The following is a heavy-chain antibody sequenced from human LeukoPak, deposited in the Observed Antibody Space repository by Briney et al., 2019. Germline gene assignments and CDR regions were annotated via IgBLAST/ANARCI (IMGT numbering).Heavy chain of an antibody. Sequence: SETLSLTCTVSGGSISSSSYYWGWIRQPPGKGLEWIGSIYYSGSTYYNPSLKSRVTISVDTSKNQFSLKLSSVTAADTAVYYCAGLIVEMATILDYWGQGTLATVSS. CDR1: GGSISSSSYY. V-gene: IGHV4-39*01. CDR3: AGLIVEMATILDY. D-gene: IGHD5-24*01. CDR2: IYYSGST. J-gene: IGHJ4*02.